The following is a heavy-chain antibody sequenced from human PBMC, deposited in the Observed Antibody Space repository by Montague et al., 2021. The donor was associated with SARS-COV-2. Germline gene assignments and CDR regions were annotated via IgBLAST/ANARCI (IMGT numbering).Heavy chain of an antibody. CDR2: IFWDDEK. J-gene: IGHJ4*02. D-gene: IGHD3-16*02. CDR3: AHQYYDYVRGSYRPDYFDY. V-gene: IGHV2-5*02. Sequence: PALVKPTQTLTLTCSFSGFSLSTGGVGVDWIRQSPGKGLEWLGVIFWDDEKRYNPTLKTRLTISKGTSQNQVVITLTDMGPADTATYFCAHQYYDYVRGSYRPDYFDYWGQGTLVTVSS. CDR1: GFSLSTGGVG.